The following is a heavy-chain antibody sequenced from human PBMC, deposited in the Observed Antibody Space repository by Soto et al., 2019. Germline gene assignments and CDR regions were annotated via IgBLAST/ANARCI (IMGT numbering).Heavy chain of an antibody. CDR2: IWYDGSNN. Sequence: QVQLVEFGGGVVQPGRSLRLSCAASGFTFSSYGMHWVRQAPGKGLEWVAVIWYDGSNNYYADSVRGRFTISSDNSKNTLYLQRNSLRAEDTAVYYCARDRTALELRLCYGRDVWGQGTTVTVSS. CDR1: GFTFSSYG. V-gene: IGHV3-33*01. CDR3: ARDRTALELRLCYGRDV. J-gene: IGHJ6*02. D-gene: IGHD1-26*01.